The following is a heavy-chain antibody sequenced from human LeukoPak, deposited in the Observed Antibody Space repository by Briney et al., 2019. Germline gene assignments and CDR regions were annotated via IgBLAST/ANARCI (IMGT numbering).Heavy chain of an antibody. J-gene: IGHJ4*02. Sequence: ASVKVSCKASGYTFTSYAMNWVRQAPGQGLEWMGWINTNTGNPTYAQGFTGRFVFSLDTSVSTAYLQISSLKAEDTAVYYCARDVGTYYDSPSPINYWGQGTLVTVSS. D-gene: IGHD3-3*01. CDR1: GYTFTSYA. CDR2: INTNTGNP. V-gene: IGHV7-4-1*02. CDR3: ARDVGTYYDSPSPINY.